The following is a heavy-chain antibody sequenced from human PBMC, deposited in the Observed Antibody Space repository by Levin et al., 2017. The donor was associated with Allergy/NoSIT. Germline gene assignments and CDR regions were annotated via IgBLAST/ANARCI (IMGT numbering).Heavy chain of an antibody. Sequence: PSETLSLTCTVSGGSISSGGYYWSWIRQHPGKGLEWIGYIYYSGSTYYNPSLKSRVTITVDTSKNQFSLKLSSVTAAHTAVCYCARYCSGGSCLYTAQLDAFDIWGQGTMVTVSS. D-gene: IGHD2-15*01. V-gene: IGHV4-31*03. CDR1: GGSISSGGYY. CDR2: IYYSGST. J-gene: IGHJ3*02. CDR3: ARYCSGGSCLYTAQLDAFDI.